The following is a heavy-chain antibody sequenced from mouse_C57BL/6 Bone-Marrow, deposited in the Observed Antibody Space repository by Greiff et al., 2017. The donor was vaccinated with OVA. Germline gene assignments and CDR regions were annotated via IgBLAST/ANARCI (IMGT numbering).Heavy chain of an antibody. J-gene: IGHJ3*01. CDR3: DSSGPAWFAY. D-gene: IGHD3-2*02. CDR2: IYPRDGSP. Sequence: QVQLQQSGPELVKPGASVKLSCKASGYTFTSYDINWVKQRPGQGLEWIGWIYPRDGSPKYNEKFKGKATLTVDTSSSTAYMELHSLTSEDSAVYFCDSSGPAWFAYWGQGTLVTVSA. CDR1: GYTFTSYD. V-gene: IGHV1-85*01.